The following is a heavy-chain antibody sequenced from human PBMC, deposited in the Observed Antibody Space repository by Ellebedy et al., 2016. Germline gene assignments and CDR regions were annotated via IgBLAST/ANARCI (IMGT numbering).Heavy chain of an antibody. CDR1: GFTFSDYY. J-gene: IGHJ6*02. V-gene: IGHV3-11*06. Sequence: GGSLRLXCAASGFTFSDYYMSWIRQAPGKGLEWVSYISSSSSYTNYADSVKGRFTISRDNSKNTLYLQMNSLRAEDTAVYYCASGYSGYDHYYYYGMDVWGQGTTVTVSS. CDR2: ISSSSSYT. CDR3: ASGYSGYDHYYYYGMDV. D-gene: IGHD5-12*01.